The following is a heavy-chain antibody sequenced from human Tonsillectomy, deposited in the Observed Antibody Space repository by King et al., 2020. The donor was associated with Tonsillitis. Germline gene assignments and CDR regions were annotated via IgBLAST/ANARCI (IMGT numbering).Heavy chain of an antibody. CDR2: IYYRGSA. Sequence: LQLQESGPGLVKPSETLSLTCTVSVGSVSSSSHYWDWIRQPPAKGLECIGSIYYRGSAYYNPPLKSRVTISVDTAKNQFSLQLSSVTAADTAVYYCARHGGYDKGRFFDYWGQGTLVTASS. CDR3: ARHGGYDKGRFFDY. J-gene: IGHJ4*02. V-gene: IGHV4-39*01. CDR1: VGSVSSSSHY. D-gene: IGHD5-12*01.